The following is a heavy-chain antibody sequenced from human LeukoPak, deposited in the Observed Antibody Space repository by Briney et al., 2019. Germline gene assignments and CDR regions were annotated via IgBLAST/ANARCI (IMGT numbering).Heavy chain of an antibody. CDR1: GFTFSSHW. J-gene: IGHJ4*02. Sequence: PGGSLRLSCVASGFTFSSHWMSWVRQAPGKGLEWVGNIKQDGSDKYYADSVKGRFTISRDNAKNSLYLQMNSLRAEDTAVYYCATKTDALFDYWGQGTLVTVSS. CDR3: ATKTDALFDY. CDR2: IKQDGSDK. V-gene: IGHV3-7*03. D-gene: IGHD2-2*01.